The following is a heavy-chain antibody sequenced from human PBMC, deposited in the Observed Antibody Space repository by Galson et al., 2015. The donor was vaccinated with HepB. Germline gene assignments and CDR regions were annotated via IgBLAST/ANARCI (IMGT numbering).Heavy chain of an antibody. CDR1: GYTFTSYA. CDR2: INAGNGNT. CDR3: ARVGYGSGSYYGFFDY. J-gene: IGHJ4*02. V-gene: IGHV1-3*01. D-gene: IGHD3-10*01. Sequence: SVKVSCKASGYTFTSYAMHWVRQAPGQRLEWMGWINAGNGNTKYSQKFQGRVTITRDTSASTAYMELSSLRSEDTAVYYCARVGYGSGSYYGFFDYWGQGTLVTVSS.